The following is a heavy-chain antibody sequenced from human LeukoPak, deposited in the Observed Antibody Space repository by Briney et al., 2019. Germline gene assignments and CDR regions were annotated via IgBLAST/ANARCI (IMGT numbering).Heavy chain of an antibody. CDR1: GFTFSSYA. Sequence: GGSLRLSCAASGFTFSSYAMSWVRPAPGKGLEWVSVIYSAGNTYYADSVKGRFTISRDNSKNTLYLQMNSLRAEDTAVYYCAREGVGYYFDYWGQGTLVTVSS. CDR3: AREGVGYYFDY. V-gene: IGHV3-66*01. J-gene: IGHJ4*02. D-gene: IGHD3-10*01. CDR2: IYSAGNT.